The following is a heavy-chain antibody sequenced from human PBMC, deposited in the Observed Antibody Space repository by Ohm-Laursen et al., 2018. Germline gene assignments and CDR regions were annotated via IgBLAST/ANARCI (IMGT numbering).Heavy chain of an antibody. CDR3: AKDRGSTSFYYGLDV. J-gene: IGHJ6*02. Sequence: SLRLSCAASGFTFSSFALSWVRQAPGKGLEWVSAISYSGHSTYYADSVQGRFTISRDNSKKTLYLQMNSLRAEDTAIYYFAKDRGSTSFYYGLDVWGQGTTVTVSS. V-gene: IGHV3-23*01. CDR2: ISYSGHST. CDR1: GFTFSSFA. D-gene: IGHD2-2*01.